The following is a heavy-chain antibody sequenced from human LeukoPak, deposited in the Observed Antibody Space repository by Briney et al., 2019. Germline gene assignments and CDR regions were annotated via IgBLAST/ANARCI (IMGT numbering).Heavy chain of an antibody. CDR1: GFTFSTYW. J-gene: IGHJ1*01. CDR3: ARAPSEIGGYYPEYIRH. D-gene: IGHD3-22*01. Sequence: GGSLRLSCAASGFTFSTYWMHWVRQAPGKGLVWVSRIKSDGGTNYADSVKGRFTISRDNAKKTVSLQMNSLRPEDTGVYYCARAPSEIGGYYPEYIRHWGQGTLVTVSS. CDR2: IKSDGGT. V-gene: IGHV3-74*01.